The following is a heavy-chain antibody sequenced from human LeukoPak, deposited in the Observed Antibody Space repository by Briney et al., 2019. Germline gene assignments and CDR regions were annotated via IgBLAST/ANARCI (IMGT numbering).Heavy chain of an antibody. CDR1: GGSIRSYH. CDR3: ARAGYGDSDFDY. CDR2: IYDSGST. J-gene: IGHJ4*02. Sequence: SETLSLTCTVSGGSIRSYHWSWIRQPPGKRLEWIGYIYDSGSTNYNPSLKSRVTISVDTSKNQFSLKLNSVTAADTAVYYCARAGYGDSDFDYWGQGTLVTVSS. V-gene: IGHV4-59*08. D-gene: IGHD4-17*01.